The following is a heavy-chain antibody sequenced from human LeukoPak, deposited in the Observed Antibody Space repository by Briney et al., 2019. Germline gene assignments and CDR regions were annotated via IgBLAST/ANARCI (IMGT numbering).Heavy chain of an antibody. CDR3: ARRGRGYSYGGIY. D-gene: IGHD5-18*01. CDR1: GGSISSSGYY. CDR2: MYYSGNT. J-gene: IGHJ4*02. V-gene: IGHV4-39*07. Sequence: SETLSLTCTVSGGSISSSGYYCSWIRQTPGTGLEWIGSMYYSGNTYYNPSLKSRVTISVDTSKNQFSLKLSSVTAADTAVYYCARRGRGYSYGGIYWGRGTLVTVSS.